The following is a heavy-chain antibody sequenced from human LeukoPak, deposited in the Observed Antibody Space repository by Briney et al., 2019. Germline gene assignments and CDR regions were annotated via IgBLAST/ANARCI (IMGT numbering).Heavy chain of an antibody. CDR2: INHSGST. CDR3: ASRGAAAGAEYYYYYMDV. Sequence: SETLSLTCAVYGGSFSGYYWSWIRQPPGKGLEWIGEINHSGSTNYNPSLKSRVTISVDTSKNQFSLKLSSVTAADTAVYYCASRGAAAGAEYYYYYMDVWGKGTTVTVSS. V-gene: IGHV4-34*01. CDR1: GGSFSGYY. J-gene: IGHJ6*03. D-gene: IGHD6-13*01.